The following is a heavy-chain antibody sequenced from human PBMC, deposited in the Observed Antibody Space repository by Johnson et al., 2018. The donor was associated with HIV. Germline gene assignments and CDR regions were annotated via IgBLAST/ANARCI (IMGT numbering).Heavy chain of an antibody. V-gene: IGHV3-11*01. J-gene: IGHJ3*02. CDR2: ISSSGRTI. CDR3: AIVGIFGVAPDDAFDI. CDR1: GFTFSDYY. Sequence: QMQLVESGGGLVRPGGSLRLSCAASGFTFSDYYMTWIHQAPGKGLECVSYISSSGRTIYYADSVKGRFTISRDNSKNTLYLQMNSLRAEDTAVYYCAIVGIFGVAPDDAFDIWGQGTMVTVSS. D-gene: IGHD3-3*01.